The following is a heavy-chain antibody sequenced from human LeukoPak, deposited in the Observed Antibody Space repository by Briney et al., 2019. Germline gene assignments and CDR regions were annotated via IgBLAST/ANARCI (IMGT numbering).Heavy chain of an antibody. CDR2: TYPGDSDT. Sequence: GESLKISCNGTGYNFTSYWIGWVRQLPGKGLEWMGLTYPGDSDTRYSPSFQGHVTISADKSISTAYLQWSSLKASDTAMYYCARLLRNIAAAVYYFDYWGQGTLVTVSS. CDR3: ARLLRNIAAAVYYFDY. D-gene: IGHD6-13*01. CDR1: GYNFTSYW. V-gene: IGHV5-51*01. J-gene: IGHJ4*02.